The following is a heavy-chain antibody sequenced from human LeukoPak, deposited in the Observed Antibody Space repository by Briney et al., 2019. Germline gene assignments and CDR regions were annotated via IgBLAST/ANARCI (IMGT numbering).Heavy chain of an antibody. V-gene: IGHV1-8*01. Sequence: GASVKVSCKASGYTFTSYDINWVRQATGQGLEWMGWMNPNSGNTGYAQKFQGRVTMTRNTSISTAYMELSSLRSEDTAVYYCARGDRRCSSTSCYYHFDYWGQGTLVTVSP. J-gene: IGHJ4*02. D-gene: IGHD2-2*01. CDR3: ARGDRRCSSTSCYYHFDY. CDR1: GYTFTSYD. CDR2: MNPNSGNT.